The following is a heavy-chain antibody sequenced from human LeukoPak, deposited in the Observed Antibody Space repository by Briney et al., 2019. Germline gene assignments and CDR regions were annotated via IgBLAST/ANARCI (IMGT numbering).Heavy chain of an antibody. J-gene: IGHJ3*02. Sequence: PGGSLRLSCAASGFTFSSYSMNWVRQAPGKGLEWVSSISSSSSYIYYADSVKGRFTISRDNAKNSLYLQMNSLRAEDTAVYYCARGGGDGLVYDAFDIWGQGTMVTVSS. CDR1: GFTFSSYS. CDR2: ISSSSSYI. D-gene: IGHD2-21*02. CDR3: ARGGGDGLVYDAFDI. V-gene: IGHV3-21*01.